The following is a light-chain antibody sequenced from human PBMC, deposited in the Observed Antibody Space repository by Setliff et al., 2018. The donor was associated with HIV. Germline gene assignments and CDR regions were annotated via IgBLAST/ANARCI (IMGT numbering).Light chain of an antibody. V-gene: IGLV2-14*01. J-gene: IGLJ1*01. CDR2: EVS. CDR1: SSDVGGYNY. CDR3: SSYTTSATYV. Sequence: LAQPASVSGSPGQSITISCTGTSSDVGGYNYVSWYQQHPGKAPKLMIYEVSNRPSGISNRFSGSKSGNTASLTISGLQAEDEADYYCSSYTTSATYVFGTGTKVTV.